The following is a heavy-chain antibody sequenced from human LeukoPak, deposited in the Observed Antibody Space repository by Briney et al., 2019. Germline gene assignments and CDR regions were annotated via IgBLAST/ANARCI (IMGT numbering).Heavy chain of an antibody. J-gene: IGHJ4*02. Sequence: GGSLRLSCAASGFTFSSYGMHWVRQAPGKGLEWVAFIRYDGSSQYYADSVKGRFTVSRDNSKNTLYLQMNRLRVEDTAMYYCAKVQRYGDYILWDYWGQGTLVTVSS. CDR1: GFTFSSYG. D-gene: IGHD4-17*01. CDR3: AKVQRYGDYILWDY. V-gene: IGHV3-30*02. CDR2: IRYDGSSQ.